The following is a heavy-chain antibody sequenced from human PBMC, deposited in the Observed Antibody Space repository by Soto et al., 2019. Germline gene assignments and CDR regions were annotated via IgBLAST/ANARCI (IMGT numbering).Heavy chain of an antibody. D-gene: IGHD6-6*01. CDR1: GYTSTNYG. CDR2: INAGSGNT. CDR3: ARGGKSSSSPDYYYYGMDV. Sequence: GASVKVSCKASGYTSTNYGMHWVRQAPGQRLEWMGWINAGSGNTKYSQKFQGRITITRDTSASTVYMKLSSLRSEDTAVYYCARGGKSSSSPDYYYYGMDVWGQGTTVTVSS. J-gene: IGHJ6*02. V-gene: IGHV1-3*01.